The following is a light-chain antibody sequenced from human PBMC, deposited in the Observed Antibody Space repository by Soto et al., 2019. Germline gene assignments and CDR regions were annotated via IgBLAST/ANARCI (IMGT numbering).Light chain of an antibody. Sequence: EIVMTQSTATLSVSPGERATLSCMASHSVSSNLAWYQQKPGQAPRLLIYGASTRATGIPARFSGSGSGTEFTLTISSLQSEDFAVCYCQQYNNWPLTFGQGTKLEI. V-gene: IGKV3-15*01. CDR1: HSVSSN. J-gene: IGKJ2*01. CDR2: GAS. CDR3: QQYNNWPLT.